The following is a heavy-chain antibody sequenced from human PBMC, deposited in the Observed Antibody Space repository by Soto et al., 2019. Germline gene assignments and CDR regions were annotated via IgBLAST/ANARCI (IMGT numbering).Heavy chain of an antibody. D-gene: IGHD5-18*01. CDR2: ISPYNGNT. J-gene: IGHJ4*02. Sequence: QVQLVQSGAEVKKPGASVKVSCKASDKTFLSYGISWVRQGPGQGLEWMGWISPYNGNTNYAQKLQGRVTMTTDTSTSTAYRERRSLRSDDTAVYYCATQIDTVMVFRDWGQGTLVTVSS. CDR1: DKTFLSYG. CDR3: ATQIDTVMVFRD. V-gene: IGHV1-18*01.